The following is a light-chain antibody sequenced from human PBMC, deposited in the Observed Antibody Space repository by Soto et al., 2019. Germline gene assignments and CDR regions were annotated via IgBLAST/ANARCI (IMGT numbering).Light chain of an antibody. CDR3: QQYYPTPGYT. CDR1: QSVLYSSNNKNY. V-gene: IGKV4-1*01. CDR2: WAS. Sequence: DIVMTQSPDSLAVSLGERATINCKSSQSVLYSSNNKNYLAWYQQKPGQPPKLLIYWASTRESGVPDRFSGSGSGTDFTLTISSLQAEDVAVYYCQQYYPTPGYTFGQGTKLEIK. J-gene: IGKJ2*01.